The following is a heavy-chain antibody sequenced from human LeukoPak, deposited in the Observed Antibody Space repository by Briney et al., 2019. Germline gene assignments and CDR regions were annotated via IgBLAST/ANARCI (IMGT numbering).Heavy chain of an antibody. CDR1: GFTFSSYA. Sequence: GGSLRLSCAASGFTFSSYAMSWVRQAPGKGLEWVSAISGSGGSTYYADSVKGRFTTSRDNSKNTLYLQMNSLRAEDTAVYYCAKDLGYSGAGSFDYWGQGTLVTVSS. J-gene: IGHJ4*02. CDR2: ISGSGGST. D-gene: IGHD1-26*01. CDR3: AKDLGYSGAGSFDY. V-gene: IGHV3-23*01.